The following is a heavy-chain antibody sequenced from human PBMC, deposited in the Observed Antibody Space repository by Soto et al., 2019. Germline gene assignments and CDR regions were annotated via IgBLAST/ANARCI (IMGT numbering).Heavy chain of an antibody. D-gene: IGHD5-12*01. CDR3: TTVGDGYNYLDYYYYAIYV. V-gene: IGHV3-15*07. CDR2: IKSKTDGGTT. CDR1: SVSNAW. Sequence: SVSNAWMNWVRQAPGKGLEWVGRIKSKTDGGTTDNAAPVKGRFTISRDDSKNTLYLQMNSLKTEDTAVYYCTTVGDGYNYLDYYYYAIYVWGQGTTVTVSS. J-gene: IGHJ6*02.